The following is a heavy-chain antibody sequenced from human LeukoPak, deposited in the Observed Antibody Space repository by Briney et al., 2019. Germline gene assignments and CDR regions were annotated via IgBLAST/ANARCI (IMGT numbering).Heavy chain of an antibody. J-gene: IGHJ4*02. CDR3: AKEVGSSYYYFDQ. CDR1: GFSFSVYE. D-gene: IGHD3-22*01. Sequence: GGSLRLSCAASGFSFSVYEMHWVRQAPGKGLEWISDISSSGTTTYYADSVKGRFTISRDNSRNTLDLQMNSLRAEDTAVYYCAKEVGSSYYYFDQWGQGTLVTVSS. CDR2: ISSSGTTT. V-gene: IGHV3-48*03.